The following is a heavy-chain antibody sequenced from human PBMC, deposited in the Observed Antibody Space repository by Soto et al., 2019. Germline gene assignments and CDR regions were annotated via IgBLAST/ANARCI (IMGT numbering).Heavy chain of an antibody. CDR2: IYYSGST. CDR1: GGSISSGDYY. Sequence: QVQLQESGPGLVKPSQTLSLTCTVSGGSISSGDYYWSWIRQPPGKGLEWIGYIYYSGSTYYNPSLKSRVTISVDTSKNQFSLQLSSVTAADTAVYYCARNGMYDFWSGSTNYFDYWGQGTLVTVSS. V-gene: IGHV4-30-4*01. J-gene: IGHJ4*02. D-gene: IGHD3-3*01. CDR3: ARNGMYDFWSGSTNYFDY.